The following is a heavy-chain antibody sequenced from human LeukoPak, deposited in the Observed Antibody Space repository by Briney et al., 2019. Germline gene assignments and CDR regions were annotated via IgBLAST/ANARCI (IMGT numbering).Heavy chain of an antibody. J-gene: IGHJ6*03. D-gene: IGHD3-22*01. Sequence: SETLSLTCAVYGGSSSGYYWSWIRQPPGKGLEWIVEINHSGSTNYNPSPKSRVTISVDTSKNQFSLKLSSVTAADTAVYYCARKRSSGYHYYYYYMDVWGKGTTVTVSS. V-gene: IGHV4-34*01. CDR1: GGSSSGYY. CDR2: INHSGST. CDR3: ARKRSSGYHYYYYYMDV.